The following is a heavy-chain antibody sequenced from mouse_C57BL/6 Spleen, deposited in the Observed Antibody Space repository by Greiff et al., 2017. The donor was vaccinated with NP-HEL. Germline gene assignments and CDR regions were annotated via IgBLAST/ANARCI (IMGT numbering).Heavy chain of an antibody. Sequence: VQLQQSGAELVRPGASVKLSCTASGFNIKDYYMHWVKQRPEQGLEWIGRIDPEDGDTEYAPKFQGKATMTADTSSNTAYLQLSSLTSEDTAVYYCTYYSNYGVAWFAYWGQGTLVTVSA. CDR1: GFNIKDYY. J-gene: IGHJ3*01. V-gene: IGHV14-1*01. D-gene: IGHD2-5*01. CDR3: TYYSNYGVAWFAY. CDR2: IDPEDGDT.